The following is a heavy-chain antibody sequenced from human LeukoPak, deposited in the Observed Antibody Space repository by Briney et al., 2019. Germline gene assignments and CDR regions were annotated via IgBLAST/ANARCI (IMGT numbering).Heavy chain of an antibody. V-gene: IGHV4-4*07. D-gene: IGHD3-3*01. J-gene: IGHJ6*03. CDR1: GGSISSYY. CDR3: ARDFWSGYYTTYYYYMDV. CDR2: IYTSGST. Sequence: SETLSLTCTVSGGSISSYYWSWVRQPPGKGLEWIGRIYTSGSTNYNPSLKSRVTMSVDTSKNQFSLKLSSVTAADTAVYYCARDFWSGYYTTYYYYMDVWGKGTTVTVSS.